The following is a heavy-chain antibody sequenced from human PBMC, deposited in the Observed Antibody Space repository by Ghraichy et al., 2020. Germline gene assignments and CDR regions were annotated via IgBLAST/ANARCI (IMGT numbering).Heavy chain of an antibody. J-gene: IGHJ6*02. CDR3: ARDLRIEASGSLHNFGLVV. Sequence: SETLSLTCTVSSGSVTSTSFYWTWIRQPPGKGLEWIGDIHYSGVTTYNPSLKSRVTISLDTSKNQFSLKMTSVTAADTAVYYCARDLRIEASGSLHNFGLVVWGQGTTVTVSS. CDR2: IHYSGVT. D-gene: IGHD3-10*01. CDR1: SGSVTSTSFY. V-gene: IGHV4-61*01.